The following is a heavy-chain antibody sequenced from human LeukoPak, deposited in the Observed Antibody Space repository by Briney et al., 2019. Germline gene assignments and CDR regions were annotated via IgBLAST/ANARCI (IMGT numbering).Heavy chain of an antibody. CDR2: ISGSGGTT. Sequence: PGGSLRLSCAASGFTFSSYAMNWVRQAPGKGLEWVSAISGSGGTTYYADSVKGRFTISRDDSKNTLYLQMNSLRAEDTAVYYCAKERSWEIDYWGQGTLVTVSS. D-gene: IGHD1-26*01. V-gene: IGHV3-23*01. J-gene: IGHJ4*02. CDR1: GFTFSSYA. CDR3: AKERSWEIDY.